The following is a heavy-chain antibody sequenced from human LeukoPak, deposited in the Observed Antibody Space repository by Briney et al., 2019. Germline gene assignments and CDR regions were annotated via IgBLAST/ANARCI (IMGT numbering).Heavy chain of an antibody. D-gene: IGHD3-22*01. CDR1: GVTLSTYA. CDR2: ISSSSSYI. J-gene: IGHJ4*02. CDR3: ARGEYYYDSSGYYHFDY. Sequence: GRSLRLSCAASGVTLSTYAMNWVRQAPGKGLEWVSSISSSSSYIYYADSVKGRFTISRDNAKNSLYLQMNSLRAEDTAVYYCARGEYYYDSSGYYHFDYWGQGTLVTVSS. V-gene: IGHV3-21*01.